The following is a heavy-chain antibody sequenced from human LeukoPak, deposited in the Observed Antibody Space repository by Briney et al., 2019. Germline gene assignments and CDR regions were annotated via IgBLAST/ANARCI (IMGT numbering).Heavy chain of an antibody. J-gene: IGHJ6*03. CDR1: GFTFNRYW. V-gene: IGHV3-7*01. CDR2: IKQDGSEK. D-gene: IGHD5-24*01. CDR3: ARVRDGYKPPKLSSYYYMDV. Sequence: GGSLRLSCAASGFTFNRYWMSWVRQAPGKGLEWVANIKQDGSEKYYVDSVKGRFTISRDNAKNSLYLQMSSLRAEDTAVYYCARVRDGYKPPKLSSYYYMDVWGKGTTVTISS.